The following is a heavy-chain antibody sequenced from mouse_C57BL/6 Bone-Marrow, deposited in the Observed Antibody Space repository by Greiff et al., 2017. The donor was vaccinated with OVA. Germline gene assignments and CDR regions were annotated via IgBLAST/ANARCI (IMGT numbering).Heavy chain of an antibody. CDR2: IYPGSGNT. Sequence: VQLQQPGTELVRPGASVKLSCKASGYTFTDYYINWVKQRPGQGLEWIGRIYPGSGNTYYNEKFKGKATLTAEKSSSTAYMQLSSLRSEDSAIYFCASSYSYYDYWDQGPALTVSA. D-gene: IGHD6-5*01. CDR1: GYTFTDYY. CDR3: ASSYSYYDY. J-gene: IGHJ2*01. V-gene: IGHV1-76*01.